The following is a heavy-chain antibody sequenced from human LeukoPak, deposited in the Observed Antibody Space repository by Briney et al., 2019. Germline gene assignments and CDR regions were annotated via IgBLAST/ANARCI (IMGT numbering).Heavy chain of an antibody. CDR3: AKGKRFVGYFDY. CDR1: GFTFSSYA. D-gene: IGHD3-3*01. J-gene: IGHJ4*02. V-gene: IGHV3-23*01. Sequence: PGGSLRLSCAASGFTFSSYAMSWVRQAPGKGLEWVSAISGSGGSSYYADSVKGRFTISRDNSKNTLYLQMNSLRAEDTAVYYCAKGKRFVGYFDYWGQGTLVTVFS. CDR2: ISGSGGSS.